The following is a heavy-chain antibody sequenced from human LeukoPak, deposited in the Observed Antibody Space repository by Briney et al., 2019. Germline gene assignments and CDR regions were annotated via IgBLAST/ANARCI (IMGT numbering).Heavy chain of an antibody. CDR1: GFTFSSYA. CDR3: ARDLYGGNSASWVDL. V-gene: IGHV3-30*04. Sequence: PGGSLRLSCAASGFTFSSYAMHWVRQAPGKGLEWVAVIWYDGSNTFYADSVKGRFTISRDNSNNTLYLQVNSLRAEDTAVYYCARDLYGGNSASWVDLWGQGTLVTVSS. J-gene: IGHJ5*02. CDR2: IWYDGSNT. D-gene: IGHD4-23*01.